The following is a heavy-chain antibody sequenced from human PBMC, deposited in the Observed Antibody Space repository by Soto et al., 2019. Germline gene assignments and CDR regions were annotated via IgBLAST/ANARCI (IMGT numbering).Heavy chain of an antibody. Sequence: QVQLQESGPGLVKPSETLSLTCSVSDGSISGLYWTWVRQPPGKGLEWICRIYSSGTTYYNPSPKSRVTISVDTSKNQFCLKLNSVTAAGTAIYCCTSLGNRYIVDAWGKGTGVTAPS. V-gene: IGHV4-4*08. CDR2: IYSSGTT. CDR3: TSLGNRYIVDA. CDR1: DGSISGLY. D-gene: IGHD1-1*01. J-gene: IGHJ6*04.